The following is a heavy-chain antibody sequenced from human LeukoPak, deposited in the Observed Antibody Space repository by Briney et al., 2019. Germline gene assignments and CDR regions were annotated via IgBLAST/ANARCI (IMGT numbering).Heavy chain of an antibody. D-gene: IGHD5-18*01. CDR2: ISYDGSNK. CDR1: GFIFSSYD. Sequence: PGGPLRLSCAASGFIFSSYDMHWVRQAPGKGLEWVAVISYDGSNKYYADSVKGRFTISRDNSKNTLYLEMNTLRVEDTALYYCARHPTGYPNWFDAWGQGTLVTVSS. J-gene: IGHJ5*02. V-gene: IGHV3-30*14. CDR3: ARHPTGYPNWFDA.